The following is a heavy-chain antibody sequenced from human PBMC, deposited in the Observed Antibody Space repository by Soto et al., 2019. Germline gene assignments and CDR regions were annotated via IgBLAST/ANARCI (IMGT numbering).Heavy chain of an antibody. CDR3: ATTLYGDNVDY. CDR1: GYTFTSYD. Sequence: QVQLVQSGAEVKKPGASVKVSCKASGYTFTSYDINWVRQATGQGLVWMGWMNPNSGNTGYPQKFQGRLTMPRNTPTSTGYTELSSRRSEYAAGYYCATTLYGDNVDYWGEGTLVTFSS. D-gene: IGHD4-17*01. J-gene: IGHJ4*02. CDR2: MNPNSGNT. V-gene: IGHV1-8*01.